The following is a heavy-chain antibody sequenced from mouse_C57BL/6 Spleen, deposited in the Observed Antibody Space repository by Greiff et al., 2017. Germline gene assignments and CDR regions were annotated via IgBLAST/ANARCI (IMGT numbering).Heavy chain of an antibody. D-gene: IGHD1-1*01. J-gene: IGHJ4*01. CDR2: INPNYGTT. CDR1: GYSFTDYN. Sequence: EVQLQQPGAELVKPGASVKMSCKASGYSFTDYNMNWVKQSNGKSLEWIGVINPNYGTTSYNQKFKGKATLTVDQSSSTAYMQLNSLTSEDSAVYYCARGGSSPYAMDYWGQGTSVTVSS. CDR3: ARGGSSPYAMDY. V-gene: IGHV1-39*01.